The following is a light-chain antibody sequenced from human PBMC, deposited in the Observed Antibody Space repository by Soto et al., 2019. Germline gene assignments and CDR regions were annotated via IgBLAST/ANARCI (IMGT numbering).Light chain of an antibody. CDR1: QDISNS. J-gene: IGKJ2*01. CDR2: DAS. CDR3: QQYDSLPPT. Sequence: DIQMTQSPSSLSASVGDRVTFNCQASQDISNSLNWYQQKPGKAPKLLIYDASNLEVGVPIRFRGSGSGTEFTFTIRSLQPEDFATYYCQQYDSLPPTFGLGTRLEMK. V-gene: IGKV1-33*01.